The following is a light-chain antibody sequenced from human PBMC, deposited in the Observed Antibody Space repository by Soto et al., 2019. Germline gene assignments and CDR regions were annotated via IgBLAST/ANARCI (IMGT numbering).Light chain of an antibody. CDR3: NSMTTSSSSRFV. J-gene: IGLJ1*01. Sequence: QSALTQPASVSGSPGQSITISCTGTSSDVGGYNYVSWCQQHPGKAPKLMIYDVSNRPSGVSNRFSGSKSGNAASLTISGLQAEDEADYYCNSMTTSSSSRFVFGTGTKLTVL. CDR2: DVS. V-gene: IGLV2-14*01. CDR1: SSDVGGYNY.